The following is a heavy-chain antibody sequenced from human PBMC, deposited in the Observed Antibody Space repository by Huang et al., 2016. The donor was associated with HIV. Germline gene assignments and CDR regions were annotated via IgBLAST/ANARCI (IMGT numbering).Heavy chain of an antibody. D-gene: IGHD3-22*01. V-gene: IGHV3-48*01. CDR1: GFDFRKYS. Sequence: EVQLVESGGALVQPGGSLKLSCVVSGFDFRKYSMNWVRQAPGKGLEGVSYISGTSSNIYYADSGKGRFTISRDNAKNSVFLQMRSLRAEDTALYYCARTEMEYYYGSSGYYPDYWGQGTQVTVSS. CDR2: ISGTSSNI. CDR3: ARTEMEYYYGSSGYYPDY. J-gene: IGHJ4*02.